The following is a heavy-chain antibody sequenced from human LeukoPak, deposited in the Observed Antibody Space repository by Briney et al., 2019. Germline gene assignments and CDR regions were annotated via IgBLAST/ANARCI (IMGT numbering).Heavy chain of an antibody. J-gene: IGHJ4*02. D-gene: IGHD3-10*01. Sequence: GGSLRLSCAASGFTFSSYAMSWVRQAPGKGLEWVSGISGSGDNTNYADSVKGRFTISRDNAKNTLYLQMNSLRAEDTAVYYCATGHGDLRRGGQGTLVTVSS. CDR2: ISGSGDNT. CDR3: ATGHGDLRR. CDR1: GFTFSSYA. V-gene: IGHV3-23*01.